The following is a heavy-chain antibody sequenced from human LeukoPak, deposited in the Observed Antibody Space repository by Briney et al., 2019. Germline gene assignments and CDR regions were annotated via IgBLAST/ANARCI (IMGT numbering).Heavy chain of an antibody. J-gene: IGHJ4*02. CDR1: GGSVSSGYYH. Sequence: SETLSLTCTVSGGSVSSGYYHWSWIRQAPGKGLEWIGHNGDTNYNPSLKSRVTISIDTSKNQFSLKLNSVTAADTAMYYCARSHDHLWGNYPDYWGQGTLVTVSS. D-gene: IGHD3-16*02. V-gene: IGHV4-61*01. CDR3: ARSHDHLWGNYPDY. CDR2: NGDT.